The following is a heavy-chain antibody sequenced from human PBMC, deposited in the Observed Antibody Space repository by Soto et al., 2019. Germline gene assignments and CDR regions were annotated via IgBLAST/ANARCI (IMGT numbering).Heavy chain of an antibody. CDR3: ARDPPYYYGSGSYYNNDY. D-gene: IGHD3-10*01. J-gene: IGHJ4*02. CDR1: GFTFSSYS. CDR2: ISSSSSYI. Sequence: PGGSLRLSCAASGFTFSSYSMNWVRQAPGKGLEWVSSISSSSSYIYYADSVKGRFTISRDNAKNSLHLQMNSLRAEDTAVYYCARDPPYYYGSGSYYNNDYWGQGTLVTVSS. V-gene: IGHV3-21*01.